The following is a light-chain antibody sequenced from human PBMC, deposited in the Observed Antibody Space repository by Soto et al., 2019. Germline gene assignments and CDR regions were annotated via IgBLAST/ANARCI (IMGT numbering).Light chain of an antibody. Sequence: DIVMTQSPDSLAVSLGERATINCKSSQSVLYSSNNKNYLAWYQQKPGQPPKLLIYWASTRESGVPDRFSGSGSGTDFTLTISSLQAEDVAVYYCQQYYSTPPITFGQGIRLEMK. J-gene: IGKJ5*01. CDR1: QSVLYSSNNKNY. CDR3: QQYYSTPPIT. V-gene: IGKV4-1*01. CDR2: WAS.